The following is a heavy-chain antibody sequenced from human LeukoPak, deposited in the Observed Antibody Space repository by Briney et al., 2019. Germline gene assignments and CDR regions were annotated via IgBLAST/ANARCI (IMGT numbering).Heavy chain of an antibody. J-gene: IGHJ4*02. V-gene: IGHV1-2*06. D-gene: IGHD3-10*01. CDR3: ASSKAVGSRFDY. CDR1: GYTFTGYY. CDR2: INPSAGDT. Sequence: ASVKVSCKASGYTFTGYYIHWVRRAPGQGLEWMGRINPSAGDTKYPQNFQGRVTLTRDPSISIAYMELSRLTSDDTAVYYCASSKAVGSRFDYWGQGTLVTVSS.